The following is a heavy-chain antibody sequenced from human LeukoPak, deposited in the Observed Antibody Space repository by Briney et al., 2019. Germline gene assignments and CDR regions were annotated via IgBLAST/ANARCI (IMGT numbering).Heavy chain of an antibody. D-gene: IGHD2-15*01. J-gene: IGHJ4*02. V-gene: IGHV3-23*01. CDR2: ISGSGGST. CDR3: AKKGAVVAAQASYYFDY. Sequence: GSLRLSCAASGFTFSSYAMSWVRQAPGKGLEWVSAISGSGGSTYYADSVKGRFTISRDNSKNTLYLQMNSLRAEDTAVYYCAKKGAVVAAQASYYFDYWGQGTLVTVSS. CDR1: GFTFSSYA.